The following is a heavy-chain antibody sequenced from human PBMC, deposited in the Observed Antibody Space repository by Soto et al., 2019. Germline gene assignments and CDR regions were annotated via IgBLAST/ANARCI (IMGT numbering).Heavy chain of an antibody. Sequence: AASVKVSCKASGYTFTSYDINWVRQATGQGLEWMGWMNPNSGNTGYAQKFRGRVTMTRNTSISTAYMELSSLRSEDTAVYYCARDFWSGYNYYYYYMDVGGKGTTVTVS. CDR1: GYTFTSYD. CDR2: MNPNSGNT. D-gene: IGHD3-3*01. V-gene: IGHV1-8*01. J-gene: IGHJ6*03. CDR3: ARDFWSGYNYYYYYMDV.